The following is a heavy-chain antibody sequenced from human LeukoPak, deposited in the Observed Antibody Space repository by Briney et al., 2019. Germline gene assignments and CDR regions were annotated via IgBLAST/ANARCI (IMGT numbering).Heavy chain of an antibody. CDR1: GFNVISNF. J-gene: IGHJ4*02. Sequence: GGSLRLSCAASGFNVISNFMSWVRQAPGKGLEGVSVIYSGGTTYYADSVKGRFTISRDNSKNTLYLQMNSLRAEDTAVYYCARGWGVVTPIDYWGQGTLVTVSS. CDR3: ARGWGVVTPIDY. D-gene: IGHD4-23*01. CDR2: IYSGGTT. V-gene: IGHV3-53*01.